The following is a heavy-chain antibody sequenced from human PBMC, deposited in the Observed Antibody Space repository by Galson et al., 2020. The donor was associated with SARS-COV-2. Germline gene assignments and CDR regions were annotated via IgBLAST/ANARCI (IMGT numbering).Heavy chain of an antibody. CDR1: GFSLSTNGVG. J-gene: IGHJ4*02. V-gene: IGHV2-5*02. Sequence: SGPTLVKPTQTLTLTCTFSGFSLSTNGVGVGWIRQPPGKALEWLALIYWDDDKRYSPSLKNRLTITKDTSKNQVVLTMTNMDPVDTATYYCAHIELVGAGGLNWVQGTLVTVSS. D-gene: IGHD3-16*01. CDR2: IYWDDDK. CDR3: AHIELVGAGGLN.